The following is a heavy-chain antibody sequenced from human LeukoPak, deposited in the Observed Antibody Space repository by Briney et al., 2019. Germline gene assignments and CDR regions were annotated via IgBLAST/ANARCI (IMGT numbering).Heavy chain of an antibody. J-gene: IGHJ6*02. Sequence: SETLSLTCTVSGGSVSSGSYYWSWIRQPPGKGLEWIGEINHSGSTNYNPSLKSRVTISVDTSKNQFSLKLSSVTAADTAVYYCASLSYDFWSGYYSGYYYYGMDVWGQGTTVTVS. CDR2: INHSGST. D-gene: IGHD3-3*01. V-gene: IGHV4-61*01. CDR3: ASLSYDFWSGYYSGYYYYGMDV. CDR1: GGSVSSGSYY.